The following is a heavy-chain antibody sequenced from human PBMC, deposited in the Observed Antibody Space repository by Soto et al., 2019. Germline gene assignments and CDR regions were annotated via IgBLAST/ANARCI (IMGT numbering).Heavy chain of an antibody. CDR2: IIPIFGTA. CDR1: GGTFSSYA. Sequence: ASVKVSCKASGGTFSSYAISWVRQAPGQGLEWMGGIIPIFGTANYAQKFQGRVTITADESTSTAYMELSSLRSEDTAVYYCAKTDIAVAGKLDYWGQGTLVTVSS. V-gene: IGHV1-69*13. J-gene: IGHJ4*02. D-gene: IGHD6-19*01. CDR3: AKTDIAVAGKLDY.